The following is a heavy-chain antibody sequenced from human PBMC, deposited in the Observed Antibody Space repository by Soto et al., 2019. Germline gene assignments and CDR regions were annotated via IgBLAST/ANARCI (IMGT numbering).Heavy chain of an antibody. D-gene: IGHD3-10*01. CDR3: ARGVGSGSYYNQYNWFDP. CDR2: ISAYYVNT. V-gene: IGHV1-18*01. Sequence: ASVKVSCKASGYTFTNYGISWVRQAPGQELEWMGWISAYYVNTKYAQNLQGRVTMTTDTSTSTAYMELRSLRSDDTAVYYCARGVGSGSYYNQYNWFDPWGQGTLVTVSS. J-gene: IGHJ5*02. CDR1: GYTFTNYG.